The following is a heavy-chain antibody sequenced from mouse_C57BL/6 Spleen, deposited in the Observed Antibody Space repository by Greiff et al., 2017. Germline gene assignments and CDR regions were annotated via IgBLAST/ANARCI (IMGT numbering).Heavy chain of an antibody. D-gene: IGHD3-2*02. J-gene: IGHJ2*01. Sequence: EVKVEESGGGLVKPGGSLKLSCAASGFTFSDYGMHWVRQAPEQGLEWVAYISSGSSTIYYAATGKGRFTISRDNAKNTLFLQLTSLRSEDTARDYCARGGQLRLYFDYWGQGTTLTVSS. CDR2: ISSGSSTI. V-gene: IGHV5-17*01. CDR1: GFTFSDYG. CDR3: ARGGQLRLYFDY.